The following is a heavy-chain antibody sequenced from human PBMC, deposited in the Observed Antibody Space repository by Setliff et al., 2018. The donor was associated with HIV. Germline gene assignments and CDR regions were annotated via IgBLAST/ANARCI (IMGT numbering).Heavy chain of an antibody. J-gene: IGHJ4*02. CDR2: ISGGGNII. CDR1: GFIFSDYY. CDR3: ARVIAVAGTMGYYFDS. Sequence: PGGSLRLSCAASGFIFSDYYMSWIRQAPGKGLEWVSYISGGGNIIYYADSVEGRFTFSRDNAKNSLSLQMSSLRAEDTAVYFCARVIAVAGTMGYYFDSWGQGTLVTVS. D-gene: IGHD6-19*01. V-gene: IGHV3-11*04.